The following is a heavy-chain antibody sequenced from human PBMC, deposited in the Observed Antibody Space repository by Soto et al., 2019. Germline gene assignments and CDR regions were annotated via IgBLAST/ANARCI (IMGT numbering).Heavy chain of an antibody. D-gene: IGHD2-15*01. J-gene: IGHJ6*02. CDR3: ARRVVVAATPSLYYYYGMDV. V-gene: IGHV5-10-1*01. CDR2: IDPSDSYT. CDR1: RYSFTSYW. Sequence: GESLKISLKDSRYSFTSYWICWVRQMPGKGLEWMGRIDPSDSYTNYSPSFQGHVTISADKSISTAYLQWSSLKASDTAMYYCARRVVVAATPSLYYYYGMDVWGQGTTVTVSS.